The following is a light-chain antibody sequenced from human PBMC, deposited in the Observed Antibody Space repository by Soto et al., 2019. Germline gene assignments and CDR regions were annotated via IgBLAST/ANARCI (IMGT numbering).Light chain of an antibody. Sequence: QSVLTQAPPVSRAPRQMGPISRTWSNSNIGAGYDVHWYQQLPGTVPKVLIYGNSNRPSGVPDRFSGSKSGTSASLAITGLQAEDEADYYCQSYDISLSGFHVFGTGTKVTVL. CDR1: NSNIGAGYD. V-gene: IGLV1-40*01. J-gene: IGLJ1*01. CDR3: QSYDISLSGFHV. CDR2: GNS.